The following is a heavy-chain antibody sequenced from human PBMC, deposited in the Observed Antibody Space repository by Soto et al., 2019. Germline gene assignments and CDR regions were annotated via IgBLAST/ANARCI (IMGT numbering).Heavy chain of an antibody. CDR1: GGTFSSYA. Sequence: QVQLVQSGAEVKKPGSSVKVSCKASGGTFSSYAISWVRQAPGQGLEWMGGIIPIFGTANYAQKFQGRVMITADESTRTAYMELSSLRSEDTAVYYCARVVDYDNSLGYDAFDIWGQGTMVTVSS. D-gene: IGHD3-22*01. CDR2: IIPIFGTA. J-gene: IGHJ3*02. CDR3: ARVVDYDNSLGYDAFDI. V-gene: IGHV1-69*12.